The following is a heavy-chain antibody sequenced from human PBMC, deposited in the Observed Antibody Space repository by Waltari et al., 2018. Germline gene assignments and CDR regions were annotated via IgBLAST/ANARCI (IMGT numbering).Heavy chain of an antibody. CDR1: GGTFSSYA. CDR3: ARESGSYHASDL. D-gene: IGHD1-26*01. V-gene: IGHV1-69*01. CDR2: IIPILGTA. J-gene: IGHJ3*01. Sequence: QVQLVQSGAEVKKPGSSVKVSCKASGGTFSSYAISWVRQAPGQGLEWMGGIIPILGTANYAQKSQGRVTTTADESTSTAYMELSSLRSEDTAVYYCARESGSYHASDLWSQGTMVTVSS.